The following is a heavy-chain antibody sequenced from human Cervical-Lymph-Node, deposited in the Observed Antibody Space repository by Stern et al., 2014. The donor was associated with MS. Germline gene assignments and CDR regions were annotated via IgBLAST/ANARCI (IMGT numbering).Heavy chain of an antibody. CDR2: IYWDDDK. J-gene: IGHJ6*02. CDR3: AHRHPMVRGYGMDV. CDR1: GFSLSTSGVG. D-gene: IGHD3-10*01. Sequence: QITLKESGPTLVKPTQTLTLTCTFSGFSLSTSGVGVGLIRQPPGKALEWLALIYWDDDKRYSPSLKSRLTITKDTAKNQVVLTMTNMDPVDTATYYGAHRHPMVRGYGMDVWGQGTTVTVSS. V-gene: IGHV2-5*02.